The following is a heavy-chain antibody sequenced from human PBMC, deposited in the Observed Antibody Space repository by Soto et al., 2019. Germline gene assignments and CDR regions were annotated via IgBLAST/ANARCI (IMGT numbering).Heavy chain of an antibody. J-gene: IGHJ4*02. V-gene: IGHV3-9*01. CDR1: GFTFDDYA. CDR2: ISWNSGSI. CDR3: AKDIGCSGGICYQFDY. Sequence: PGGSLRLSCAASGFTFDDYAMHWVRQAPGKGLEWVSGISWNSGSIGYADSVKGRFTISRDNAKNSLYLQMNSLRAEDTALYYCAKDIGCSGGICYQFDYWGQGTLVTATS. D-gene: IGHD2-15*01.